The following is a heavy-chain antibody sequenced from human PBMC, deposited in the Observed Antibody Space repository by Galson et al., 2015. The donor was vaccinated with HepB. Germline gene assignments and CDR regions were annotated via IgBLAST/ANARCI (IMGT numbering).Heavy chain of an antibody. J-gene: IGHJ4*02. Sequence: SLRLSCAASGFTFSSYGMHWVRQAPGKGLEWVAFIRYDGSNKYYADSVKGRFTISRDNSKNTLYLQMNSLRAEDTAVYYCARDTPRKGRDGHYGGNSGGVYFDYWGQGTLVTVSS. V-gene: IGHV3-30*02. CDR1: GFTFSSYG. D-gene: IGHD4-23*01. CDR2: IRYDGSNK. CDR3: ARDTPRKGRDGHYGGNSGGVYFDY.